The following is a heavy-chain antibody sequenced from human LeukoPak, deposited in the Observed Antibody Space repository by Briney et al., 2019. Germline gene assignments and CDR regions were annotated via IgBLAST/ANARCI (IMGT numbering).Heavy chain of an antibody. V-gene: IGHV3-21*01. D-gene: IGHD4-17*01. Sequence: GGSLRLSCAVSGLTFSSSWMDWVRQAPGKGLEWVSSISSSSSYIYYADSVKGRFTISRDNAKNSLYLQMNSLRAEDTAVYYCARDKYGDYVIDYWGQGTLVTVSS. CDR3: ARDKYGDYVIDY. CDR2: ISSSSSYI. CDR1: GLTFSSSW. J-gene: IGHJ4*02.